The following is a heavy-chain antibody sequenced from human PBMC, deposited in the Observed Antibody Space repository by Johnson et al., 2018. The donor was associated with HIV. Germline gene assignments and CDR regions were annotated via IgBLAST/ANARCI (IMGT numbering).Heavy chain of an antibody. J-gene: IGHJ3*02. Sequence: QVQLVESGGGVVQPGTSLRLSCAASGFNFSTYGMHWVRQAPGKGLEWVAVIWYDGSNKYYVDSVKGRFTISRDNSKNTLYLQMNSLRAEDTAVYYCAKEKLTVYYYDSSGIAFDIWGQGTMVTVSS. D-gene: IGHD3-22*01. CDR2: IWYDGSNK. CDR1: GFNFSTYG. V-gene: IGHV3-33*06. CDR3: AKEKLTVYYYDSSGIAFDI.